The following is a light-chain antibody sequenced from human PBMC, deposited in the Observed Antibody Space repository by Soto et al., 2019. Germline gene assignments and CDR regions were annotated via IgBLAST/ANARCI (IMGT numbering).Light chain of an antibody. CDR3: QQYGTFPMST. CDR2: GAS. Sequence: EIVLTQSPGTLSLSPGERATLSCRASQTVSSNNLAWYQQKAGQAPRLVIYGASSRATGIPDRFSGSGSGADFTLTISRLEPEHFAVYHCQQYGTFPMSTFGQGTKLEIK. CDR1: QTVSSNN. V-gene: IGKV3-20*01. J-gene: IGKJ2*01.